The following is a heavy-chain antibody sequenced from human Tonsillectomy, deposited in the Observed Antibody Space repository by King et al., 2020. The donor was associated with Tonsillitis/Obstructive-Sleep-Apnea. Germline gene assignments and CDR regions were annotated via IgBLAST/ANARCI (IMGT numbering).Heavy chain of an antibody. Sequence: VQLVESGGGVVQPGRSLRLSCAASGFTFSSYGMHWVRQAPGKGLEGVAVIWYEGSNKYYADSVKGRFTISRDNSKNTLYLQMNSLRAEDTAVYYCAREMVTIFGVVRTESGFDYWGQGTLVTVSS. D-gene: IGHD3-3*01. V-gene: IGHV3-33*01. CDR1: GFTFSSYG. J-gene: IGHJ4*02. CDR2: IWYEGSNK. CDR3: AREMVTIFGVVRTESGFDY.